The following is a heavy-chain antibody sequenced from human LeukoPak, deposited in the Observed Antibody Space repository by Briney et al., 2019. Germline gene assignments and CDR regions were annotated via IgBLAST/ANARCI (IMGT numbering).Heavy chain of an antibody. CDR2: IKQDGSEK. V-gene: IGHV3-7*01. CDR1: GFNFSSYW. D-gene: IGHD6-19*01. J-gene: IGHJ4*02. Sequence: GGSLRLSCAPSGFNFSSYWMSLVRQAPGKGLEWVANIKQDGSEKYYVDSVKGRFTISRDNAKNSLYLQMNSMRAEDTAVYYCARAVAGLYWGQGTLVTVSS. CDR3: ARAVAGLY.